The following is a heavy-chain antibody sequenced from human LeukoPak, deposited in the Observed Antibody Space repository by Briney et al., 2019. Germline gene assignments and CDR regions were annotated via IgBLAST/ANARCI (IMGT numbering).Heavy chain of an antibody. CDR3: ARENRGGLEDY. CDR1: VGSISSYY. CDR2: IYHSGST. J-gene: IGHJ4*02. Sequence: SETLSLTCTVSVGSISSYYSSWSRQPPRKGLEWIGDIYHSGSTNYNPSLKSRVTISVDTSKSQSSLKLKSVTAADTAVYHCARENRGGLEDYGGQGTLVTVS. D-gene: IGHD3-16*01. V-gene: IGHV4-59*01.